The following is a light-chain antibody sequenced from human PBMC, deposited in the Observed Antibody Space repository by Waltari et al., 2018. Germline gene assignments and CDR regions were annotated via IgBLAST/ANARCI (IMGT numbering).Light chain of an antibody. CDR3: QQYNSQWT. J-gene: IGKJ1*01. CDR1: QSISSW. Sequence: DIQMTQSPSTLSASVGDRVTITCRASQSISSWLAWYQQKPGKAPKLLIYKASSLESGVPSRFSGSGSGTEFTITISSLQPDDFATYYCQQYNSQWTFGQGTKVEIK. CDR2: KAS. V-gene: IGKV1-5*03.